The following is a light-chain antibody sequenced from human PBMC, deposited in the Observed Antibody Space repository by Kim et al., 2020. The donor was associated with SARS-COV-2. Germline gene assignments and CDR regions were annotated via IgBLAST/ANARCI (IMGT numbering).Light chain of an antibody. CDR2: DAS. J-gene: IGKJ4*01. V-gene: IGKV3-11*01. CDR1: QSVSSY. Sequence: SLSPGERATLSCRTSQSVSSYLAWYQQKPGQAPGLLIYDASSRATGIPARFSGSGSGTDFTLTISILEPEDFAVYYCQQRSNWPPSFGGGTKVEI. CDR3: QQRSNWPPS.